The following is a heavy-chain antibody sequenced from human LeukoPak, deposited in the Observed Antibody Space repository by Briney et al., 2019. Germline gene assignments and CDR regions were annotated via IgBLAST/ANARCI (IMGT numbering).Heavy chain of an antibody. Sequence: PSETLSLTCTVSGDSISSSRSYWGWIRQPPGKGLEWIGSIYYSGSTYYNPSLKSRVTISIDTSKNQFSLRLGSVTAADTAVYYCARSLHISAPFDVWGQGALVTVSS. J-gene: IGHJ4*02. D-gene: IGHD2-21*01. CDR1: GDSISSSRSY. V-gene: IGHV4-39*01. CDR2: IYYSGST. CDR3: ARSLHISAPFDV.